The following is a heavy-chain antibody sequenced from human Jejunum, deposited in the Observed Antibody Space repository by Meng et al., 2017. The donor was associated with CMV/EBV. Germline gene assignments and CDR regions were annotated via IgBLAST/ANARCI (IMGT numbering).Heavy chain of an antibody. CDR1: FSNYA. Sequence: FSNYAMNWVRQAPGKGPEWVSGVSPSGGSTYYADSVKGRFTISRDNSKNTLYLQMNSLRPEDTAVYYCAKDHDFVTGKDYHYAMDVWGQGTTVTVSS. CDR3: AKDHDFVTGKDYHYAMDV. J-gene: IGHJ6*02. CDR2: VSPSGGST. V-gene: IGHV3-23*01. D-gene: IGHD2-21*02.